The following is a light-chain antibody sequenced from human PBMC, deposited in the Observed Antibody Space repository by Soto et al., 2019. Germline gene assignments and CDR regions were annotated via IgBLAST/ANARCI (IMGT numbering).Light chain of an antibody. CDR2: GNS. V-gene: IGLV1-40*01. CDR1: SSNIGAGYD. CDR3: QSSDSSLGGWV. Sequence: QSVLTQPPSVSGAPGQRVTISCTGSSSNIGAGYDVHWYQQLPGTAPKLLIYGNSNRPSGVPDRFSGSKSGTSASLAITGLQAEDEADYYCQSSDSSLGGWVFGGGTKVTVL. J-gene: IGLJ3*02.